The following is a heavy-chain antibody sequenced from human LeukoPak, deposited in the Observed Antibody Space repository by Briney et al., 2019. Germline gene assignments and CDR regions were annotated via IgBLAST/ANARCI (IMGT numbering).Heavy chain of an antibody. V-gene: IGHV1-18*01. CDR1: GYTFSSYG. CDR2: INAYNGDT. J-gene: IGHJ4*02. D-gene: IGHD3-3*01. Sequence: APVKVSCKASGYTFSSYGINWLRQAPGQGLEWMGWINAYNGDTKYAQNLQGRVTMSTDTSTSTGYMELRSLRFDDTAVYYCARSRFSDYWGQGTLVTVSS. CDR3: ARSRFSDY.